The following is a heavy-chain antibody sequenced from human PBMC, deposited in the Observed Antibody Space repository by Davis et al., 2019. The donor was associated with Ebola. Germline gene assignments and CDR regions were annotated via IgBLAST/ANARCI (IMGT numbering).Heavy chain of an antibody. D-gene: IGHD5-12*01. J-gene: IGHJ3*02. Sequence: GESLKISCRASGYTFNTYWIGWVRQRPGRGLEWVAMIYPADSDTQYNPSLEGHVTMSADKSTNTAHLQWNSLRASDTAMYFCARDRGYSTEAFDIWGQGTMVNVSS. V-gene: IGHV5-51*01. CDR2: IYPADSDT. CDR1: GYTFNTYW. CDR3: ARDRGYSTEAFDI.